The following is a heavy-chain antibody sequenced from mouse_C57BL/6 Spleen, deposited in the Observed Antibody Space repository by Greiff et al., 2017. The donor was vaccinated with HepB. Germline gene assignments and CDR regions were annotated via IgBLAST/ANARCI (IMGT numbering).Heavy chain of an antibody. J-gene: IGHJ2*01. Sequence: EVQLQQSGPELVKPGASVKMSCKASGYTFTDYNMHWVKQSHGKSLEWIGYINPNNGGTSYNQKFKGKATLTVNKSSSTAYMELRSLTSEDSAVYYCGLLRVYFDYWGQGTTLTVSS. D-gene: IGHD2-10*01. CDR3: GLLRVYFDY. V-gene: IGHV1-22*01. CDR2: INPNNGGT. CDR1: GYTFTDYN.